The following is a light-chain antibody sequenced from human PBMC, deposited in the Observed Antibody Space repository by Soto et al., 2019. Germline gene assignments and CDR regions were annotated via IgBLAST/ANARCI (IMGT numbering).Light chain of an antibody. V-gene: IGKV3-20*01. CDR3: QQYGTSPRT. J-gene: IGKJ1*01. Sequence: EIVMTQSPATLSVSPGERATLSCRASQSISSNLAWYQQKPGQAPRVLIHGASTRATGIADRFSGSGSGTDFTLTISRLEPEDSAVYYCQQYGTSPRTFGQGTKVEIK. CDR2: GAS. CDR1: QSISSN.